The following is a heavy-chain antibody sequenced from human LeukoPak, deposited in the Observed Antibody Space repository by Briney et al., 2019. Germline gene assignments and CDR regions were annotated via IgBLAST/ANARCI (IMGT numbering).Heavy chain of an antibody. CDR2: INPNSGGT. D-gene: IGHD2-2*02. CDR1: GYTFTGYY. V-gene: IGHV1-2*02. J-gene: IGHJ4*02. Sequence: ASVKVSCKASGYTFTGYYMHWVRQAPGQGLEWMGWINPNSGGTNYAQKFQGRVTMTRGTSISTAYMELSRLRSDDTAVYYCARTSCSSTSCYTGTGGFDYWGQGTLVTVSS. CDR3: ARTSCSSTSCYTGTGGFDY.